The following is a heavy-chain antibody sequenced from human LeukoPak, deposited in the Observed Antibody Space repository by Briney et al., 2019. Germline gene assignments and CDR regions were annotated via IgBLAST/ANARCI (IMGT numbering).Heavy chain of an antibody. CDR3: ARVSGSYYVFIDY. Sequence: GGSLRLSCAASGFTFSSYAMSWVRQAPGKGLEWVSAISGSGGSTYYADSVKGRFTISRDNSKNTLYLQMNSLRAEDTAVYYCARVSGSYYVFIDYWGQGTLVTVSS. V-gene: IGHV3-23*01. J-gene: IGHJ4*02. CDR2: ISGSGGST. D-gene: IGHD1-26*01. CDR1: GFTFSSYA.